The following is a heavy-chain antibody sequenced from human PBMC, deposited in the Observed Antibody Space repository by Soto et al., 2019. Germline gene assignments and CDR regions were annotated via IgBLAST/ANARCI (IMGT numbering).Heavy chain of an antibody. J-gene: IGHJ4*02. D-gene: IGHD6-13*01. CDR1: GGSISSGGYF. V-gene: IGHV4-31*03. CDR2: IYYSGRT. CDR3: ARFAKEENPKVGSWYYFDY. Sequence: SETLSLTCTVSGGSISSGGYFWSWVRQHPGKGLEWVGNIYYSGRTYYNPSLKSRVIISVDTSKNQFSLKLSSVTAAGTAVYYCARFAKEENPKVGSWYYFDYWGQGARVTVSS.